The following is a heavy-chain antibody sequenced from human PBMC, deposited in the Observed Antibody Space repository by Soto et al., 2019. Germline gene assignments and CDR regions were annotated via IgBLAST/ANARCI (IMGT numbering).Heavy chain of an antibody. CDR1: GFTFSSSA. Sequence: GASVKVSCKASGFTFSSSAVQWVRQARGQRLEWLGWIVVGSGNTNYAQKFEERVTITRDSSTSTIYMELSSLRSEDTAVYYCAADRGGCRTYYYGMDVWGQGTTVTVSS. V-gene: IGHV1-58*01. J-gene: IGHJ6*02. D-gene: IGHD6-19*01. CDR2: IVVGSGNT. CDR3: AADRGGCRTYYYGMDV.